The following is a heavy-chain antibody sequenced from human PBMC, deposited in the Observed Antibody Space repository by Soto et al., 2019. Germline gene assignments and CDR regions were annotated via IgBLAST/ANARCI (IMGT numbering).Heavy chain of an antibody. D-gene: IGHD4-17*01. CDR1: GFTFSSYS. CDR3: ARGRLPQGHYYYYGMDV. CDR2: ISSSSSTI. J-gene: IGHJ6*02. Sequence: EVQLVESGGGLVQPGGSLRLSCAASGFTFSSYSMNWVRQAPGKGLEWVSYISSSSSTIYYADSVKGRFTISRDNAKNSLYLQMNSLRDEDTAVYYCARGRLPQGHYYYYGMDVWGQGTTVTVSS. V-gene: IGHV3-48*02.